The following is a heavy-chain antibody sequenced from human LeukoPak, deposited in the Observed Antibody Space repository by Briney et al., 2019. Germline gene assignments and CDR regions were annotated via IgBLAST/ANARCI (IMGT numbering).Heavy chain of an antibody. J-gene: IGHJ5*02. Sequence: ASVKVSCKASGYTFTGYYMHWVRQAPGQGLEWMGWINPNSGGTNYAQKFQGRVTMTRDTSISTAYMELSRLRSDDTAVYYCAGAHSGWVWFDPWGQGTLVTVSS. V-gene: IGHV1-2*02. CDR1: GYTFTGYY. CDR2: INPNSGGT. CDR3: AGAHSGWVWFDP. D-gene: IGHD5-12*01.